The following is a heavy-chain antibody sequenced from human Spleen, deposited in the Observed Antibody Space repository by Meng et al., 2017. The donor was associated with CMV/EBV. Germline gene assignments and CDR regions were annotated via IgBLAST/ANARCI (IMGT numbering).Heavy chain of an antibody. D-gene: IGHD1-26*01. J-gene: IGHJ2*01. V-gene: IGHV5-51*01. Sequence: SGYSFPNYWIGWVRQMPGKGLEWMGIIYPGDSETRYNPSFQGQVTISADKSITTAYLQWSSLKASDTAMYYCARGVVGATTNWYFDLWGRGTLVTVSS. CDR3: ARGVVGATTNWYFDL. CDR2: IYPGDSET. CDR1: GYSFPNYW.